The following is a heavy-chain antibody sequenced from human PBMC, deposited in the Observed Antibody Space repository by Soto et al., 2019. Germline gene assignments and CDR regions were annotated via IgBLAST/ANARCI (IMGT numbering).Heavy chain of an antibody. CDR3: ARADSYYGSGSYENYYYYGMDV. CDR2: IYYSGST. Sequence: PXETLSLTCTVSGCSISSGGYYWSWIRQHPGKGLEWIGYIYYSGSTYYNPSLKSRVTISVDTSKNQFSLKLSSVTAADTAVYYCARADSYYGSGSYENYYYYGMDVWGQGTTVTVSS. CDR1: GCSISSGGYY. V-gene: IGHV4-31*03. J-gene: IGHJ6*02. D-gene: IGHD3-10*01.